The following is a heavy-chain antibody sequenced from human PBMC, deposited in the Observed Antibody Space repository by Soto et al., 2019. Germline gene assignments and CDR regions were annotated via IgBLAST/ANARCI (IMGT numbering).Heavy chain of an antibody. D-gene: IGHD4-17*01. J-gene: IGHJ4*02. CDR1: GFTFSSYA. CDR2: ISGSGGST. CDR3: AKGMTTVTPSSEGIDY. Sequence: EVQLLESGGGLVQPGGSLRLSCAASGFTFSSYAMSWVRQAPGKGLEWVSAISGSGGSTYYADSVKGRFTISRDNSKNTRYLQMNSRRAEDTAVYYCAKGMTTVTPSSEGIDYWGQGTLVTVSS. V-gene: IGHV3-23*01.